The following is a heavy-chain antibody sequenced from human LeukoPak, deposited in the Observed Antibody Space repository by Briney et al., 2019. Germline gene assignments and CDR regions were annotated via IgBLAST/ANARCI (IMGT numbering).Heavy chain of an antibody. CDR3: ARGDGYNSYDY. D-gene: IGHD5-24*01. Sequence: SVKVSCKASGYTFTGYYMHWVRQAPGQGLEWMGWMNPNSGNTGYAQKFQGRVTITRNTSISTAYTELSSLRSEDTAVYYCARGDGYNSYDYWGQGTLVTVSS. V-gene: IGHV1-8*03. CDR1: GYTFTGYY. J-gene: IGHJ4*02. CDR2: MNPNSGNT.